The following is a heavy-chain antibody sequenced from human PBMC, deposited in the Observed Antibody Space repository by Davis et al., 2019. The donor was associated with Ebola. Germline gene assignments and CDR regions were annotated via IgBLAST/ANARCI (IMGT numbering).Heavy chain of an antibody. D-gene: IGHD3-3*01. J-gene: IGHJ4*02. Sequence: GESLKISCAASGFTFSGFAMHWVRQASGKGLEWVGRIRSKANSYATAYAASVKGRFTISRDDSKNTAYLQMNSLKTEDTAVYYCTGSGGDDYWGQGTLVTVSS. CDR1: GFTFSGFA. V-gene: IGHV3-73*01. CDR3: TGSGGDDY. CDR2: IRSKANSYAT.